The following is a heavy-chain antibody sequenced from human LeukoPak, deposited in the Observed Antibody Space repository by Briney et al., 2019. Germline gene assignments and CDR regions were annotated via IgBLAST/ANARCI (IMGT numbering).Heavy chain of an antibody. V-gene: IGHV4-59*01. CDR3: ARGSSSGWRY. J-gene: IGHJ4*02. CDR1: GGSLSSYY. D-gene: IGHD6-19*01. CDR2: IYYSGST. Sequence: PSETLSLTCTVSGGSLSSYYWTWIRQPPGKGLEWIGYIYYSGSTNYNPSLKSRVTISVDTSKNQFSLKLSSVTAADTAVYYCARGSSSGWRYWGQGTLVTVSS.